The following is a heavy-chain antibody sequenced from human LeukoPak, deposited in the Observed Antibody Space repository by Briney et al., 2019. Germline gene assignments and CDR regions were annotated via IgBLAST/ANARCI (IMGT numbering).Heavy chain of an antibody. V-gene: IGHV1-2*02. Sequence: GASVKVSCKASGYTFTSYDINWVRQATGQGLEWMGWINPNSGGTNYAQKFQGRVTMTRDTSISTAYMELSRLRSDDTAVYYCARDPLRRYDSSGYLAPGGSDYWGQGTLVTVSS. D-gene: IGHD3-22*01. CDR3: ARDPLRRYDSSGYLAPGGSDY. CDR1: GYTFTSYD. J-gene: IGHJ4*02. CDR2: INPNSGGT.